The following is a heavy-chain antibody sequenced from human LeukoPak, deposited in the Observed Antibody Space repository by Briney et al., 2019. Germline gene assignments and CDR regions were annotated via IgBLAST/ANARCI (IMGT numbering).Heavy chain of an antibody. V-gene: IGHV4-38-2*02. CDR3: ARVGFEQWQSNFDY. CDR1: GYSISSGYY. J-gene: IGHJ4*02. D-gene: IGHD6-19*01. Sequence: SETLSLTCTVSGYSISSGYYWGWIPQPPGKGLEWIGSIYHSGSTYYNPSLKSRVTISVDTSKSQFSLKLSSVTAADTAVYYCARVGFEQWQSNFDYWGQGTLVTVSS. CDR2: IYHSGST.